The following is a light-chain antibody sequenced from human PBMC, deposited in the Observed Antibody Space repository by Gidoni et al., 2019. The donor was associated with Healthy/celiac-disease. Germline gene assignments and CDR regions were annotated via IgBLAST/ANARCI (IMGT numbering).Light chain of an antibody. CDR2: GAS. V-gene: IGKV3-15*01. J-gene: IGKJ4*01. CDR3: QQYNTWPLT. Sequence: EIVMTQSPATLSVSPGERATLSCRASQSVSSNLAWYQQKPGQAPRLLIYGASTRATGIPARFSGSGSGTEFTLTISSLRSEDFAVYYCQQYNTWPLTFGGXTKVEIK. CDR1: QSVSSN.